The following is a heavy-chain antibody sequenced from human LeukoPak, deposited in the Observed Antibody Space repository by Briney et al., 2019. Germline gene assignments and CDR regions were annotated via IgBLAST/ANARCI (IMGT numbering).Heavy chain of an antibody. CDR2: ISYSGNT. CDR1: GGFISTYY. CDR3: ARGRGGGGSSNNWFDP. V-gene: IGHV4-59*12. J-gene: IGHJ5*02. D-gene: IGHD2-15*01. Sequence: PSETLSLTCTVSGGFISTYYWSWIRQPPGKGLEWIGYISYSGNTNYNPSLKSRVTISIDTSKNQFSLNLISVTAADTAVYFCARGRGGGGSSNNWFDPWGQGTLVTVSS.